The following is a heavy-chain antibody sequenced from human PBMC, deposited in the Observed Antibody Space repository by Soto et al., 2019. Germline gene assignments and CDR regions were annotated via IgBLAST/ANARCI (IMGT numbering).Heavy chain of an antibody. D-gene: IGHD3-16*01. J-gene: IGHJ6*02. CDR1: GGTFSSRA. CDR3: ANSRGGTFLGYHGMDI. CDR2: FIPVFGRV. V-gene: IGHV1-69*01. Sequence: QVQLVQSGPEVKKTGTSVKVSCKASGGTFSSRAISWVRQAPGQGLEWRGGFIPVFGRVNYAEKFQDRVTITADESTGTVYMELSGLRSEDTALYYCANSRGGTFLGYHGMDIWGQGTTVSVCS.